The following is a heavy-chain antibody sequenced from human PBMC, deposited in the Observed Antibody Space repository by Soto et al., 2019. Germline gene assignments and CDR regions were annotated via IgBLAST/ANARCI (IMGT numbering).Heavy chain of an antibody. J-gene: IGHJ4*02. V-gene: IGHV1-18*01. Sequence: GASVKVSCKTSGYPFTSYGVSCVRQAPGQGLEWMGWISTSSGNTKYAQNLQDRVAMTTDTSTTTAYMELRSLRSDDTAVYYCTRPSYCTTGSCYAAFWGQGTLVTVSS. CDR1: GYPFTSYG. D-gene: IGHD2-15*01. CDR2: ISTSSGNT. CDR3: TRPSYCTTGSCYAAF.